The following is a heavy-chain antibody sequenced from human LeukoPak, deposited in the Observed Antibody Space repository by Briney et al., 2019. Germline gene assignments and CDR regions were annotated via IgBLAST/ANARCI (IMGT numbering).Heavy chain of an antibody. J-gene: IGHJ4*02. CDR3: VRGWRNMDV. V-gene: IGHV3-64D*06. Sequence: GGSLRLSCSASGFIFTSYPMHWVRQAPGKGLEYVAVVNNNGGTTYYADSVKGRFTISRDNSKNTLYLQMSSLRPEDTAVYYCVRGWRNMDVWGQGTLLTVSS. CDR1: GFIFTSYP. CDR2: VNNNGGTT. D-gene: IGHD2/OR15-2a*01.